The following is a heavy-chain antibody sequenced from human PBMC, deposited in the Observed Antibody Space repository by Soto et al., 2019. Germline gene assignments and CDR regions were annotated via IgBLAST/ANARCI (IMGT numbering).Heavy chain of an antibody. Sequence: SETLSLTCTVSGGSISSSSYYWGWIRQPPGKGLEWIGSIYYSGSTYYNPSLKSRVTVSVDTSKNQFSLKLSSVTAADTAVYYCARVLRAAAGPWGQGTLVTVSS. CDR2: IYYSGST. D-gene: IGHD6-13*01. CDR3: ARVLRAAAGP. CDR1: GGSISSSSYY. V-gene: IGHV4-39*01. J-gene: IGHJ4*02.